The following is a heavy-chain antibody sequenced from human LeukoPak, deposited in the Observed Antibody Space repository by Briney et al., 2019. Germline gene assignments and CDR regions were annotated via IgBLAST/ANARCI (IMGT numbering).Heavy chain of an antibody. V-gene: IGHV3-23*01. Sequence: GGSLRLSCAASGFTFSSYAMSWVRLAPGKGLEWVSAISGSGGSTYYADSVKGRFTISRDNSKNTLYLQMNSLRAEDTAVYYCAKVGRDGYNYGHAFDIWGQGTMVTVSS. CDR1: GFTFSSYA. CDR3: AKVGRDGYNYGHAFDI. D-gene: IGHD5-24*01. CDR2: ISGSGGST. J-gene: IGHJ3*02.